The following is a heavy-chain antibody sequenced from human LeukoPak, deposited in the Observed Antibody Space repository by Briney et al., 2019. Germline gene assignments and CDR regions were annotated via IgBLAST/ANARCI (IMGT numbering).Heavy chain of an antibody. Sequence: SVKVSCKASGGTFSSYAISWVRQAPGQGLEWMGGIIPIFGTANYAQKFQGRVTITADESTSTAYMELSSLRSEDMAVYYCARGRITMVRGVMGWFDPWGQGTLVTVSS. CDR2: IIPIFGTA. J-gene: IGHJ5*02. CDR1: GGTFSSYA. CDR3: ARGRITMVRGVMGWFDP. D-gene: IGHD3-10*01. V-gene: IGHV1-69*13.